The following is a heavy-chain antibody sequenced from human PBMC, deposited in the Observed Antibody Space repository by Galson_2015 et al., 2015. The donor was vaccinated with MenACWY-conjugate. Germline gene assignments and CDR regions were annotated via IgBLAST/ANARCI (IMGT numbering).Heavy chain of an antibody. J-gene: IGHJ4*02. CDR2: INSNSESI. Sequence: SLRVSCAASGFTFTTFGMNWVRQAPGKGLEWVSYINSNSESIYYADSVKGRFTISRDNAKNLLNLQMTSLRDDDTALYYCARDEYSGSPEGGWGQGTLVIVSS. CDR3: ARDEYSGSPEGG. D-gene: IGHD1-26*01. CDR1: GFTFTTFG. V-gene: IGHV3-48*02.